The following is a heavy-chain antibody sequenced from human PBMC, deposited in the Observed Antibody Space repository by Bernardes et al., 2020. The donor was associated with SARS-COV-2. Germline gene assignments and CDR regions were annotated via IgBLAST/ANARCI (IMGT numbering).Heavy chain of an antibody. CDR1: GFTFSSYA. CDR3: AKQYTHGGNSLYYYYYGMDV. CDR2: ISCSGGST. Sequence: GGSLRLSCAACGFTFSSYAMSWVRQAPGKGLEWVSGISCSGGSTYYADSVKGRLTISRDNSQNMLYLQMNSLRAEDTAVYYCAKQYTHGGNSLYYYYYGMDVWGQGTTVTVSS. J-gene: IGHJ6*02. V-gene: IGHV3-23*01. D-gene: IGHD2-21*01.